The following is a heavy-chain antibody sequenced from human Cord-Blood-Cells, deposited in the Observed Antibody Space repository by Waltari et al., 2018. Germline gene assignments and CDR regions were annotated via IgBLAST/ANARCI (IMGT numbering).Heavy chain of an antibody. J-gene: IGHJ4*02. D-gene: IGHD3-3*01. V-gene: IGHV3-73*02. CDR2: IRSKANSYAT. Sequence: EVQLVESGGGLVQPGGYLKLSCADSGFTFSGSAMHWVRQASGKGLEWVGRIRSKANSYATAYAASVKGRFTISRDDSKNTAYLQMNSLKTEDTAVYYCTPIGVVINGWGQGTLVTVSS. CDR3: TPIGVVING. CDR1: GFTFSGSA.